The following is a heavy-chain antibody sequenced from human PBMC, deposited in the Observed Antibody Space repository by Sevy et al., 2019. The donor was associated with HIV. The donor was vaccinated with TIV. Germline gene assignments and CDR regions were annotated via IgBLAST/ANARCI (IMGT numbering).Heavy chain of an antibody. D-gene: IGHD3-9*01. J-gene: IGHJ4*02. CDR1: RFTFTGYY. CDR3: TRQPSDILNHRTPFDY. V-gene: IGHV1-2*06. CDR2: MNPNSGGT. Sequence: ASVKVSCKASRFTFTGYYFHWVRQAPGQGLEWMGQMNPNSGGTKYAEKFQGRVTMTRDTSITTAYMELSSLTSDDTAVYYYTRQPSDILNHRTPFDYWGQGTLVTVSS.